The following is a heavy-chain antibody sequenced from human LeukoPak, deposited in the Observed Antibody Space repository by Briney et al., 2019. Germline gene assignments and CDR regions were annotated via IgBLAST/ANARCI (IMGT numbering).Heavy chain of an antibody. D-gene: IGHD5-18*01. CDR3: ARGLGIQTFDY. Sequence: GGSLRLSCAASGFTASSNYMSWVRQAPGKGLEWVSVIYSGGSTYYADSVKGRFTISRDNSKNTLYLQMNSLRAEDTAVYYCARGLGIQTFDYWGQGTLVTVSS. J-gene: IGHJ4*02. V-gene: IGHV3-66*02. CDR1: GFTASSNY. CDR2: IYSGGST.